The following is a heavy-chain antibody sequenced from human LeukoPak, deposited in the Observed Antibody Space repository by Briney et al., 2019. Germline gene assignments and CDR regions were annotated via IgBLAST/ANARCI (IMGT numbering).Heavy chain of an antibody. D-gene: IGHD1-26*01. CDR2: IYPGDSDT. CDR3: ARRVPTWEPQLFDY. V-gene: IGHV5-51*01. CDR1: GYSFTNYW. J-gene: IGHJ4*02. Sequence: GESLKISCKGSGYSFTNYWIGWVRQMPGKGLEWMGIIYPGDSDTTYSPSFQGQVTISADKSISTAYLQWSSLKASDTAMYYCARRVPTWEPQLFDYWGQGTLVTVSS.